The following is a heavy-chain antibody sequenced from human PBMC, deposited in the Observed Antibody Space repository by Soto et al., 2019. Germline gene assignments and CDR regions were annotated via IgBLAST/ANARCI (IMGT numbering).Heavy chain of an antibody. J-gene: IGHJ1*01. CDR1: GFTFSSYA. V-gene: IGHV3-23*01. CDR3: TKDTSSDWSYVEYFQH. CDR2: ISGSGGST. D-gene: IGHD6-19*01. Sequence: GGSLRLSCAASGFTFSSYAMSWVRQAPGKGLEWVSAISGSGGSTYYADSVKGRFTISRDNSNNTLYLQMNSLRVEDTAVYYCTKDTSSDWSYVEYFQHWGQGTLVTVSS.